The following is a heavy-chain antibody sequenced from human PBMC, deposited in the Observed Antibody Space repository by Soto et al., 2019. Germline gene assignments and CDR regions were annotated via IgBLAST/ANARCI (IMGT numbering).Heavy chain of an antibody. J-gene: IGHJ6*02. D-gene: IGHD3-9*01. Sequence: SETLSLTCTVSGASISGFYWFWIRQPVGKGLEWIGRVSSSGNTNANPTLNSRATMSIDTSKNQFSLRLRSVTAADTAVYYCARADYEILTGSYAMDVWGQGTTVTVSS. CDR1: GASISGFY. V-gene: IGHV4-4*07. CDR2: VSSSGNT. CDR3: ARADYEILTGSYAMDV.